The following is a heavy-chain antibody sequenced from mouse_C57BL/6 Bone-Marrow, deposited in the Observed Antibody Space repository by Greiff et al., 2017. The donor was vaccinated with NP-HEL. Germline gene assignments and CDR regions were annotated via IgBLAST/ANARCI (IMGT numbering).Heavy chain of an antibody. V-gene: IGHV2-5*01. D-gene: IGHD3-3*01. CDR3: VCLGSNYGYFDV. CDR1: GFSLTSYG. J-gene: IGHJ1*03. Sequence: QVQLQQSGPGLVQPSQSLSITCTVSGFSLTSYGVHWVRQSPGKGLEWLGGIWRGGSTDYNAAFMSRLSITKDNSKSQVFFKMNSLQADDTAIYYCVCLGSNYGYFDVWGTGTTVTVSS. CDR2: IWRGGST.